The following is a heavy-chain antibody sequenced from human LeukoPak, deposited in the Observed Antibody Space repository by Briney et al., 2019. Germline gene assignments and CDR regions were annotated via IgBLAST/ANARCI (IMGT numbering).Heavy chain of an antibody. CDR3: ARGRHPAIQPGYFDY. Sequence: GGSLRLSCVASGFSFSDFSMSWIRQAPGKGLQWISYISSSTSIMYYADPVKGRFTVSRDNAKNSLFLQMDSLRVEDTAVYYCARGRHPAIQPGYFDYWGQGVLVTVSS. CDR2: ISSSTSIM. V-gene: IGHV3-11*04. D-gene: IGHD5-18*01. CDR1: GFSFSDFS. J-gene: IGHJ4*02.